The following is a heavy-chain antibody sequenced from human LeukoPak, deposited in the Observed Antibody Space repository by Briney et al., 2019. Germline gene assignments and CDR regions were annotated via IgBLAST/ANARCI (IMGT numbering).Heavy chain of an antibody. CDR3: ARQGYTNNLGGYFGDKDDGFDL. Sequence: GASVKVSCKASGGTFSSYIITWVRQAPGQGLEWMGRIISMFGTPNYAQKFQDRVTITADESARTAYMELSSLRFEDTAVYYCARQGYTNNLGGYFGDKDDGFDLWGQGTMVTVSS. CDR1: GGTFSSYI. CDR2: IISMFGTP. V-gene: IGHV1-69*13. J-gene: IGHJ3*01. D-gene: IGHD3-9*01.